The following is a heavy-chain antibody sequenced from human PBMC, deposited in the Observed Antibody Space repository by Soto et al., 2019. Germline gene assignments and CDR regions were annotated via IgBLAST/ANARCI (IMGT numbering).Heavy chain of an antibody. CDR3: AREGGLGAAAYFDY. Sequence: ASAKVSCKAPGYTFTGYYIHWLRQAPGQGLEWMGWIHPNSGGTNYAQKFQGWVTLTRDTSISTAYLEVRLTSDDSAVFFCAREGGLGAAAYFDYWAQGTQVTVSS. D-gene: IGHD2-2*01. CDR1: GYTFTGYY. V-gene: IGHV1-2*04. J-gene: IGHJ4*02. CDR2: IHPNSGGT.